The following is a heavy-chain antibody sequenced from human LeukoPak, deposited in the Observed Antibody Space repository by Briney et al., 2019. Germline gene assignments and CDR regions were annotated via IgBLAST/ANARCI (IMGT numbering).Heavy chain of an antibody. J-gene: IGHJ1*01. Sequence: GRSLRLSCAASGVTFSSYGMHWVRQAPGKGLEWVAVIWYDGSNKYYADSVKGRFTISRDNSKNTLYLQMNSLRAEDTAVYYCAKDLSFAYYDSSGPLFQHWGQGTLVTVSS. D-gene: IGHD3-22*01. CDR1: GVTFSSYG. V-gene: IGHV3-33*06. CDR3: AKDLSFAYYDSSGPLFQH. CDR2: IWYDGSNK.